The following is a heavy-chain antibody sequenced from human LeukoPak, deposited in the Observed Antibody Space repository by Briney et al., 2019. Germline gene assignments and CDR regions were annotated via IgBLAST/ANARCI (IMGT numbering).Heavy chain of an antibody. CDR3: ARGCYDFWSGYHYYYMDV. J-gene: IGHJ6*03. Sequence: ASVKVSCKASGYTFTGYYMHWVRQAPGQGLEWMGWINPNNGGTNYAQKFQGRVTMTRDTSISTAYMELSRLRSDDTAVYYCARGCYDFWSGYHYYYMDVWGKGTTVTVSS. CDR2: INPNNGGT. D-gene: IGHD3-3*01. V-gene: IGHV1-2*02. CDR1: GYTFTGYY.